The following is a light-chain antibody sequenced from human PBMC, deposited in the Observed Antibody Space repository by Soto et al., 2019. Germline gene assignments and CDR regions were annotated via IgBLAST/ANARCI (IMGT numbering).Light chain of an antibody. J-gene: IGLJ1*01. CDR3: CSYAGSPTYV. V-gene: IGLV2-11*01. Sequence: QSALTQPRSVSGSPGQSVTISCTGTSSDVGGYNYVSWYQQHPGKAPKVMIYDVSERPSGVPDRFSGSTSGNTASLTISGLQAEDEADYYCCSYAGSPTYVFGTGTKLTVL. CDR2: DVS. CDR1: SSDVGGYNY.